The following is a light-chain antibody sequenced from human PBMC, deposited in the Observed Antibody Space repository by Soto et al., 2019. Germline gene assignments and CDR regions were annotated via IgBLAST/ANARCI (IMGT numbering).Light chain of an antibody. CDR2: AAS. CDR3: QQLNSYPIT. Sequence: DIQMTQSPSTLSASVGDRVTITFLASQSISSWLAWYQQKPGKAPKLLIYAASTLQSGVPSRFSGSGSGTDFTLTISSLQPEDFATYYCQQLNSYPITFGQGTRLDIK. J-gene: IGKJ5*01. CDR1: QSISSW. V-gene: IGKV1-5*01.